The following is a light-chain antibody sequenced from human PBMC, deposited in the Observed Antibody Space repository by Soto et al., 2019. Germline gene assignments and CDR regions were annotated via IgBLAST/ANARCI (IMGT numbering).Light chain of an antibody. CDR3: QQYNSYPWT. Sequence: EIQMTQSPSTLSSSVGERVTITCRASQSISSWLAWYQQKPGDAPHLLIYKASSCDSGVPARFSGSGSGTDFTLTISSLEPDDFATYYCQQYNSYPWTFGQGTKVEIK. CDR1: QSISSW. CDR2: KAS. J-gene: IGKJ1*01. V-gene: IGKV1-5*03.